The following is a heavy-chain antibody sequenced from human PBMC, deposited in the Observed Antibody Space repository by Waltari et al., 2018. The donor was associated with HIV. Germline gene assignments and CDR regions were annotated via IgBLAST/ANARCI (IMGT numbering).Heavy chain of an antibody. CDR2: INPNSGGT. CDR3: ARSITMIVVLIAWGYGMDV. V-gene: IGHV1-2*02. Sequence: QVQLVQSGAEVKKPGTSVKVSCTASRNTFTGDYMHWVRQAPGQGLEWMGWINPNSGGTKYAQKFQDRVTMTRDTSISTAYMELSRLRSDDTAVYYCARSITMIVVLIAWGYGMDVWGQGTTVTVSS. D-gene: IGHD3-22*01. CDR1: RNTFTGDY. J-gene: IGHJ6*02.